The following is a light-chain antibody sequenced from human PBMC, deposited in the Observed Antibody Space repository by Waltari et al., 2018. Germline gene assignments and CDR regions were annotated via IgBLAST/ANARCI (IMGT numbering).Light chain of an antibody. CDR1: KLRDKY. J-gene: IGLJ2*01. CDR2: QDD. Sequence: YELTQPPSVSVSPRQTASITCSGDKLRDKYAYWYKQRAGLPPVLVIYQDDTRPSGIPERFSGSNSGTTATLTISGTQADDEAVYYCQAWDSSTAVFGGGTKVTVL. CDR3: QAWDSSTAV. V-gene: IGLV3-1*01.